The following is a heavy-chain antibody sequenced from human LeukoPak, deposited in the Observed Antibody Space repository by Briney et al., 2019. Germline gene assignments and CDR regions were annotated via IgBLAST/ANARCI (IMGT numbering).Heavy chain of an antibody. CDR1: GYSFTSYW. CDR2: IYPGESDT. J-gene: IGHJ4*02. V-gene: IGHV5-51*01. CDR3: ARYTDHYYFDY. D-gene: IGHD1-1*01. Sequence: GGSLKISLKSSGYSFTSYWIGWGRPRSGKSAEWMGIIYPGESDTRYSPSFQGQVPISADKYISAAYLQWSSLNTSDTAMYYCARYTDHYYFDYWGQGTLVTVSS.